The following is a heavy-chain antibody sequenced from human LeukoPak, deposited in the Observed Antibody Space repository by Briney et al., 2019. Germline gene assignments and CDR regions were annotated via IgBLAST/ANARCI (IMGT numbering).Heavy chain of an antibody. CDR3: AKDMDSKWYYYGSGSCLPFDY. J-gene: IGHJ4*02. CDR2: ISYDGSNK. CDR1: GFTFSSYG. Sequence: PGGSLRLSCAASGFTFSSYGMHWVRQAPGKGLEWVAVISYDGSNKYYADSVKGRFTISRDNSKNTLYLQMNSLRAEDTAEYYCAKDMDSKWYYYGSGSCLPFDYWGQGTLVTVSS. D-gene: IGHD3-10*01. V-gene: IGHV3-30*18.